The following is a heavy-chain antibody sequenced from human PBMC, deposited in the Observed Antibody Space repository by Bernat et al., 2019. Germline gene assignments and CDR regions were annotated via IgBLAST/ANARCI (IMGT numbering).Heavy chain of an antibody. J-gene: IGHJ6*03. CDR3: AKDTGSSTSSLSYMDV. V-gene: IGHV3-23*01. Sequence: EVQLLESGGGLVQPGGSLRLSCAASGFTFSSYAMSWVRQAPGKGLEWVSAISGSGGSTYYADSVKGRFTISRDNSKNTLYLQMNSLRAEDTAVYYCAKDTGSSTSSLSYMDVWGKGTTVTVSS. CDR1: GFTFSSYA. D-gene: IGHD2-2*01. CDR2: ISGSGGST.